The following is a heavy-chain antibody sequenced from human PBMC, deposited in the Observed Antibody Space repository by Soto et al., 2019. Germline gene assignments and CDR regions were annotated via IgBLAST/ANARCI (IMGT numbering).Heavy chain of an antibody. D-gene: IGHD3-16*01. J-gene: IGHJ4*02. V-gene: IGHV4-59*01. CDR1: AASFSKYY. CDR2: VYFNGNT. Sequence: QVQLQESGPGLVKPSETLSLTCTVSAASFSKYYWTWIRQPPGKGLEWIGYVYFNGNTNYNPSLRRRVSISIDTSNNQISLTLNSVTAADTAVYYCASVTFGGVVLAHWGQGTLVTVSS. CDR3: ASVTFGGVVLAH.